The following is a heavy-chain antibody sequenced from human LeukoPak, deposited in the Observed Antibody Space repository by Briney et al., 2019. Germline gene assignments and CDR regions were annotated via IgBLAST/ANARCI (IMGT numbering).Heavy chain of an antibody. D-gene: IGHD1-14*01. CDR2: INSKSGDR. Sequence: ASVKVSCKASGYTFTGHYMHWARQAPGQGLEWMGWINSKSGDRNSAQKFQGRVTMTRDTSISTVYMELSRLRPDDTAVYYCAREGWDRTETAELYPWGQGTLVNVSS. J-gene: IGHJ5*02. CDR3: AREGWDRTETAELYP. CDR1: GYTFTGHY. V-gene: IGHV1-2*02.